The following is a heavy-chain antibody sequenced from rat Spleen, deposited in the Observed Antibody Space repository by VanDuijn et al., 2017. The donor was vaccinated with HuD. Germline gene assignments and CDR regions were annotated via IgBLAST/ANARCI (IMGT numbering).Heavy chain of an antibody. Sequence: EVQLGESDGGLVQPGRSLKLSCAASGFTFSDYYMAWVRQAPTKGLEWVATISYDGGRNYYRESVKGRFTISRDNAKSTLYLQMDSLRSEDTATYYCATHRELCWYFDFWGPGTMVTVSS. CDR1: GFTFSDYY. CDR3: ATHRELCWYFDF. CDR2: ISYDGGRN. J-gene: IGHJ1*01. V-gene: IGHV5-29*01.